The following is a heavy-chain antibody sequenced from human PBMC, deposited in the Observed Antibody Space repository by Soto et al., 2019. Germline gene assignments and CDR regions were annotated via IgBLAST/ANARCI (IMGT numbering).Heavy chain of an antibody. D-gene: IGHD1-26*01. CDR3: ARELSGNYFAFDF. CDR1: GFTFSDHY. J-gene: IGHJ3*01. V-gene: IGHV3-11*01. Sequence: PGGSLRLSCAASGFTFSDHYMSWIRQAPGKGLEWISYMTRGGSSSSYADSVKGRFTISRDNAKNSLYLQMNSLRGDDTAVYYCARELSGNYFAFDFWGQGPMVTVSS. CDR2: MTRGGSSS.